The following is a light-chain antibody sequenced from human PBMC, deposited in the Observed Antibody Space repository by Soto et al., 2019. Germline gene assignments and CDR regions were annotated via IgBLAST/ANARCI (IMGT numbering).Light chain of an antibody. CDR3: QQYNSYIT. V-gene: IGKV3-20*01. CDR2: GAS. J-gene: IGKJ5*01. Sequence: PGERATLFCRASQSFTTSQLAWYQQRPGQAPRVLIFGASRRATGIPDRFSGSGSGTDFTLTISRLEPEDSATYYCQQYNSYITFGQGTLLEIK. CDR1: QSFTTSQ.